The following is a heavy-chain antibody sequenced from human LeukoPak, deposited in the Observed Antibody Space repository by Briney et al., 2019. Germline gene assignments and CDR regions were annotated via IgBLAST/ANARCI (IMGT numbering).Heavy chain of an antibody. V-gene: IGHV3-53*01. D-gene: IGHD1-26*01. CDR3: AKMSGSYFDAFDI. CDR1: GFTVSSSY. J-gene: IGHJ3*02. CDR2: IYSGGST. Sequence: PGGSLRLSCAASGFTVSSSYMSWVRQAPGKGLEWVSVIYSGGSTYYADSVKGRFTISRDNSKNTLYLQMNSLRAEDTAVYYCAKMSGSYFDAFDIWGQGTMVTVSS.